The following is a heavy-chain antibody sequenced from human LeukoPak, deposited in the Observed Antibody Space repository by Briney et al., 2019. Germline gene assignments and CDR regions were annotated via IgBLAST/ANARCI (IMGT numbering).Heavy chain of an antibody. CDR2: IYTSGST. D-gene: IGHD3-10*01. CDR3: ARDRGLGWFDP. CDR1: GASISNYY. Sequence: SETLSLTCSVSGASISNYYWNWIRQPAAKGLEWIGRIYTSGSTNYNPSLKSRVTMSVDTSNNQFSQKLISVTAADTAVYYCARDRGLGWFDPWGQGTLVTVSS. J-gene: IGHJ5*02. V-gene: IGHV4-4*07.